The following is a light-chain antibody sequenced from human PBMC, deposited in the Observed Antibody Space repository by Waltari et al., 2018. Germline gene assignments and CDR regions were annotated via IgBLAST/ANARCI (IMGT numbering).Light chain of an antibody. V-gene: IGLV1-44*01. J-gene: IGLJ2*01. CDR2: RND. Sequence: QSVLTQPPSASGTPGQRVTISCSGTYSNVGANVVNWYQHLPGTAPNLLIYRNDRRPSGVPDRFSASKSGTSASLAISGLRPEDEADYYCASWDDSLNGRWVFGGGTKLTVL. CDR3: ASWDDSLNGRWV. CDR1: YSNVGANV.